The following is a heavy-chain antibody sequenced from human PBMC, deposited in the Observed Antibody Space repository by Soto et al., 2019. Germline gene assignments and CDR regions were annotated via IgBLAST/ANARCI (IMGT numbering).Heavy chain of an antibody. V-gene: IGHV3-48*01. Sequence: EVQLVESGGGLVQPGGSLRLSCAASGFTFSSYSMNWVRQAPGKGLEWVSYISSGSSTIYYADSVKGRFTISRDNAQNSLYLQMYSLRAEDTAVYYCAKTYSSGRGAFDVWGQGTMVTVSS. CDR1: GFTFSSYS. CDR2: ISSGSSTI. CDR3: AKTYSSGRGAFDV. J-gene: IGHJ3*01. D-gene: IGHD6-19*01.